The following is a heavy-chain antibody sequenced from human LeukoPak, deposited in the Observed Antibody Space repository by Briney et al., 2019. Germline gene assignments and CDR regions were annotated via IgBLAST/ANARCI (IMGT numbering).Heavy chain of an antibody. CDR1: GYSITSGYY. CDR3: ARTDVVRGIITYFYGMDV. V-gene: IGHV4-38-2*01. J-gene: IGHJ6*04. D-gene: IGHD3-10*01. Sequence: PSETLSLTCAVSGYSITSGYYWGWIPQPPGKGLEWIGSLYHSGITYYNPSLKSRVTISVDTSKNQFSLKLTSVTAADTAVYYCARTDVVRGIITYFYGMDVWGKGTTVTVSS. CDR2: LYHSGIT.